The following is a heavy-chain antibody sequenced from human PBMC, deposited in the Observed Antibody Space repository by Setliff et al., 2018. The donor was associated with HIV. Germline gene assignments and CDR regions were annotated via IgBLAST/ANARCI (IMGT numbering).Heavy chain of an antibody. D-gene: IGHD6-13*01. V-gene: IGHV4-61*09. CDR3: ARVDSSSWLHAFDI. CDR2: IYTSAST. CDR1: GGSISSGSHY. Sequence: LSLTCTVSGGSISSGSHYWSLIRQPAGKGLEWIGHIYTSASTNSNPSLKSRVTISVDTSKNPFSLKLSSVTAADTAVYYCARVDSSSWLHAFDIWGQGTMVTVSS. J-gene: IGHJ3*02.